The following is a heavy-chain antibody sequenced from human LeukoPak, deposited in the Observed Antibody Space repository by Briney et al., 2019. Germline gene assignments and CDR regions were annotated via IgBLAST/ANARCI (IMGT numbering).Heavy chain of an antibody. Sequence: GGSLRLSCAASGFTFSGSAMHWVRQASGKGLEWVGRIRSKANSYATAYAASVKGRFTISRDDSKNTAYLQMNSLKTEDTAVYYCTSAITMVRGVNVWGQGTLVTVSS. J-gene: IGHJ4*02. V-gene: IGHV3-73*01. CDR3: TSAITMVRGVNV. CDR1: GFTFSGSA. D-gene: IGHD3-10*01. CDR2: IRSKANSYAT.